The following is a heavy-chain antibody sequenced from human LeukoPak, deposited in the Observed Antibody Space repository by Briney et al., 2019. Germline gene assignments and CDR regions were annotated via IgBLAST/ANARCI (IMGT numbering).Heavy chain of an antibody. V-gene: IGHV1-46*01. D-gene: IGHD3-22*01. CDR3: ARVPNYYDSSGYLAYFDY. CDR1: GYTFTSYY. J-gene: IGHJ4*02. CDR2: INPSGGST. Sequence: ASVKVSCKASGYTFTSYYMHWVRQAPGQGLEWMGIINPSGGSTSYAQKFQGRVTMTRDTSTSTVYMELSSLRSEDTAVYYCARVPNYYDSSGYLAYFDYWGQGTLVTVSS.